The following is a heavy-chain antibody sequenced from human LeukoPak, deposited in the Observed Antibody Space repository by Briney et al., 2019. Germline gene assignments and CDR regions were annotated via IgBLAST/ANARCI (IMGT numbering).Heavy chain of an antibody. V-gene: IGHV3-7*02. CDR1: GFTFSNYW. Sequence: GGSLRLSCAASGFTFSNYWMSWVRQAPGKGLEWVANINQDGTEKYYVDSVKGRFTISRDNAKNSLYLQMNSLRAEDTAVYYCARMLVGGTNWFDPWGQGTLVTVSS. D-gene: IGHD1-26*01. CDR3: ARMLVGGTNWFDP. CDR2: INQDGTEK. J-gene: IGHJ5*02.